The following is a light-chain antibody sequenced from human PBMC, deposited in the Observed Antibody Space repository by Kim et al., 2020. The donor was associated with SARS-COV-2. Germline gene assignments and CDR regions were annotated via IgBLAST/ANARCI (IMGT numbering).Light chain of an antibody. CDR2: DVS. CDR1: SSDVAVYNY. J-gene: IGLJ1*01. V-gene: IGLV2-14*03. Sequence: QSALTQPASVSGSPGQSITISCTGTSSDVAVYNYVSWYQQHPGKPPKLMISDVSDRPSGVSNRFSGSKSCNTASLTISGLQAEDEADYYCSSYTTSSTPLYVFGTGTKVTVL. CDR3: SSYTTSSTPLYV.